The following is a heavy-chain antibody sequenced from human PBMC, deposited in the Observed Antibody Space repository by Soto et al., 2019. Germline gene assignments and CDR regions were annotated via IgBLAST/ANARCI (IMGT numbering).Heavy chain of an antibody. CDR2: FDPEDGET. Sequence: ASVKVSCKVSGYTLTELSMHWVRQAPGKGLEWMGGFDPEDGETVYAQKFQGRVTMTEDTSTDTAYMELSSLRSEDTAVYYCTTGQRPIRFLEWLSRYFFDFWGQGTLVTVSS. V-gene: IGHV1-24*01. J-gene: IGHJ4*02. CDR3: TTGQRPIRFLEWLSRYFFDF. D-gene: IGHD3-3*01. CDR1: GYTLTELS.